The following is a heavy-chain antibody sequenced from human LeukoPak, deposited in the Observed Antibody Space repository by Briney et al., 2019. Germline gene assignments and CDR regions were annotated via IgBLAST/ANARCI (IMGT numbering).Heavy chain of an antibody. CDR1: GFTFSSYW. Sequence: GGSLRLSCAAYGFTFSSYWMSWVRQAPGKGLEWVANIKQDGSEKYYVDSVKGRFTISRDNAKNSLYLQMNSLRAEDTAVYYCARRGSTVRERNYYYYYMDVWGKGTTVTVSS. J-gene: IGHJ6*03. D-gene: IGHD3-16*01. CDR2: IKQDGSEK. CDR3: ARRGSTVRERNYYYYYMDV. V-gene: IGHV3-7*01.